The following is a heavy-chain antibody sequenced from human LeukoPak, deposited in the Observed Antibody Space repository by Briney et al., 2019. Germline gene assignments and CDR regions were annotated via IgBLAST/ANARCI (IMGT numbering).Heavy chain of an antibody. CDR1: GFTFSNYA. CDR3: AKDSSSSNYYYGMDV. J-gene: IGHJ6*02. CDR2: IGGSGTTT. D-gene: IGHD6-6*01. V-gene: IGHV3-23*01. Sequence: GGSLRLSCEASGFTFSNYAMNWVRQAPGKGLEWVSGIGGSGTTTYYADFVKGRFTISRDNSKNTQYLQMNSLRAEDTAVYYCAKDSSSSNYYYGMDVWGQGTTVTVSS.